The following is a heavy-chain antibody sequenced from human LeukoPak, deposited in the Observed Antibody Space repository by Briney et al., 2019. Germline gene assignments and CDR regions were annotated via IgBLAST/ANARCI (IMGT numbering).Heavy chain of an antibody. Sequence: SETLSLTCTVSGGSISSYYWSWIRQPPGKGLEWIGYIYYSGSTNYNPSLKSRVTISVDTSKNQFSLKLSSVTAADTAVYYCARVESVEIAAAGMDETARHQGLGFYYYGMDVWGQGTTVTVSS. D-gene: IGHD6-13*01. CDR3: ARVESVEIAAAGMDETARHQGLGFYYYGMDV. CDR2: IYYSGST. V-gene: IGHV4-59*01. CDR1: GGSISSYY. J-gene: IGHJ6*02.